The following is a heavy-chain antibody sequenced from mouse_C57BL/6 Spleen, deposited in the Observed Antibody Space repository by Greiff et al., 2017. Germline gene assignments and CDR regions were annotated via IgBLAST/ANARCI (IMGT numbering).Heavy chain of an antibody. D-gene: IGHD1-1*01. CDR1: GYTFTDYN. Sequence: VQLQQSGPELVKPGASVKIPCKASGYTFTDYNMDWVKQSHGKSLEWIGDINPNNCGTIYNQKFKGKATLTVDKSSSTAYMELRSLTSEDTAVYYCARPYYGSRGYYAMDYWGQGTSVTVSS. CDR3: ARPYYGSRGYYAMDY. V-gene: IGHV1-18*01. J-gene: IGHJ4*01. CDR2: INPNNCGT.